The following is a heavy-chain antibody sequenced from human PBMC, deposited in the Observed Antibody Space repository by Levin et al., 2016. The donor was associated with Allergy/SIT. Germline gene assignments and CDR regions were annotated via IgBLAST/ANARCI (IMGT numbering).Heavy chain of an antibody. CDR3: ASEVSNNDFWYRSLHY. D-gene: IGHD3/OR15-3a*01. J-gene: IGHJ4*02. V-gene: IGHV1-2*06. CDR2: IHLSVDDI. CDR1: GYTFSGQF. Sequence: ASVKVSCKASGYTFSGQFIHWIRQAPGQGLEWMGRIHLSVDDILYAQDFQGRVTMTRDSSMNTFYMELSRLKPDDTAVYYCASEVSNNDFWYRSLHYWAQGTLVTVSS.